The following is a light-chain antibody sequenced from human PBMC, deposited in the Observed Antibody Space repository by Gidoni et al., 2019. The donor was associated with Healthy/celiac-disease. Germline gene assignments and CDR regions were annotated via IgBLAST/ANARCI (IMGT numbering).Light chain of an antibody. J-gene: IGKJ4*01. Sequence: GEPASIFCWCRMWFLHSNGYNYLAWYLQKPGQSPKLLIYLGSTRASGVPDSFSGSGSGTDFTLTISSVRAEDVGVYYCMQALKTPPTFGGGTKVEIK. CDR1: MWFLHSNGYNY. CDR2: LGS. V-gene: IGKV2-28*01. CDR3: MQALKTPPT.